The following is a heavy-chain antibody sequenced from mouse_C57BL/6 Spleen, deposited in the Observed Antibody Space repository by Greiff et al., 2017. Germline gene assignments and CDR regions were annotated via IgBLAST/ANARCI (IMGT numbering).Heavy chain of an antibody. CDR3: SIWDYDYDAAFAY. D-gene: IGHD2-4*01. CDR1: GYTITSYW. CDR2: IHPSDSDT. Sequence: QVQLQQPGAELVKPGASVKVSCKASGYTITSYWMHWVKQRPGQGLEWIGRIHPSDSDTNYNQKFKGKDTLTVDKSSSTAYMQLSSLTSDDSAVYYCSIWDYDYDAAFAYWGQGTLVTVSA. J-gene: IGHJ3*01. V-gene: IGHV1-74*01.